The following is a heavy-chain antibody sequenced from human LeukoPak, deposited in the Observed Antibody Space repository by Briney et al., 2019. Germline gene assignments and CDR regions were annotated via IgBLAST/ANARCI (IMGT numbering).Heavy chain of an antibody. J-gene: IGHJ3*02. CDR2: FDPEDGET. CDR3: ATPAPSAYCGGDCYPFDAFDI. CDR1: GYTLTELS. Sequence: ASVKVSCKASGYTLTELSMHWVRQAPGKGLEWMGGFDPEDGETIYAQKFQGRVTMTEDTSTDTAYMELSSLRSEDTAVYYCATPAPSAYCGGDCYPFDAFDIWGQGTMVTVSS. D-gene: IGHD2-21*01. V-gene: IGHV1-24*01.